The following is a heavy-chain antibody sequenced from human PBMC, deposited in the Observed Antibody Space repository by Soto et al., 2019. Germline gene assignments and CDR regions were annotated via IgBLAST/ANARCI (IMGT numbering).Heavy chain of an antibody. CDR2: IYHSGST. J-gene: IGHJ4*02. CDR3: ASVPAQ. CDR1: GGSISSGGYS. V-gene: IGHV4-30-2*01. Sequence: QLQLQESGSGLVKPSQTLSLTCAVSGGSISSGGYSWSWIRQPPGKGLEWIGYIYHSGSTYYNPDLQSRVTISADRSKHQFSLELSSVTAADTAGYYCASVPAQWGQGTLVTVSS.